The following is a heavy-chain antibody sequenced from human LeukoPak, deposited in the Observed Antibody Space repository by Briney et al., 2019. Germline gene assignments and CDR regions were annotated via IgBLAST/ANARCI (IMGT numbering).Heavy chain of an antibody. D-gene: IGHD6-19*01. CDR1: GFTFDDYA. CDR2: ISWNSGSI. Sequence: GGSLRLSCAASGFTFDDYAMHWVRQAPGKGLEWVSGISWNSGSIGYADSVKGRFTISRDNAKNSLYLQMNSLRAEDTALYYCAKAEAVANAFDIWGQGTMVTVSS. V-gene: IGHV3-9*01. CDR3: AKAEAVANAFDI. J-gene: IGHJ3*02.